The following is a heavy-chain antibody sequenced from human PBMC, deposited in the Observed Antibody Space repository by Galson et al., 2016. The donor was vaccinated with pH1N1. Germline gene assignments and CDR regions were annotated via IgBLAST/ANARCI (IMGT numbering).Heavy chain of an antibody. CDR1: GDTLTGYA. CDR2: INAGNGIP. CDR3: ASSYYYDSSGYTD. D-gene: IGHD3-22*01. V-gene: IGHV1-3*01. Sequence: SVKVSCKASGDTLTGYAMHWVRQAPGQRLEWMGWINAGNGIPKYSQRFQGRVTITRDTSASTAYMELSSLRSEDTAVYYCASSYYYDSSGYTDWGQGTLVTVSS. J-gene: IGHJ4*02.